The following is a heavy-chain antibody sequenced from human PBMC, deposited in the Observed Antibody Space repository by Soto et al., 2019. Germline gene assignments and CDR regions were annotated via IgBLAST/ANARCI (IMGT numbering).Heavy chain of an antibody. J-gene: IGHJ6*02. V-gene: IGHV2-5*02. CDR3: AYLPCSGGSCYWFSFSGMDV. CDR1: GFSLSTSGVG. D-gene: IGHD2-15*01. Sequence: QITLKESGPTLVKPTQTLTLTCTFSGFSLSTSGVGVAWIRQPPGKALEWLALIYWDDDKRYRPSLESRLTTXXXTXXNQVVLTMTNIDSVATATYYCAYLPCSGGSCYWFSFSGMDVWGQGTTVTVSS. CDR2: IYWDDDK.